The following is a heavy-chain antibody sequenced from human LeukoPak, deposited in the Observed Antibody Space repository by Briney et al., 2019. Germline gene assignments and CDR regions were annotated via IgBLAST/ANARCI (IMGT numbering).Heavy chain of an antibody. V-gene: IGHV3-23*01. CDR3: AKERRRVDTEMVRSYYFEN. CDR1: GFSLSSSA. J-gene: IGHJ4*02. D-gene: IGHD5-18*01. CDR2: ITGNGATT. Sequence: GGSLRLSCAASGFSLSSSAMSWVRQTPGKGLEWVSSITGNGATTSYSDSVKGRFTISRDNSKNTLSLQMSSLRVEDTAVYFCAKERRRVDTEMVRSYYFENWGQGTLVTVSS.